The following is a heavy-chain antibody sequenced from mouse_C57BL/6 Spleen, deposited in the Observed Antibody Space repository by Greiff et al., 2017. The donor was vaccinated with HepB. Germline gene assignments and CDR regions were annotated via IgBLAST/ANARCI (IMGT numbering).Heavy chain of an antibody. CDR1: GYTFTSYW. Sequence: QVQLQQPGAELVMPGASVKLSCKASGYTFTSYWMHWVKQRPGQGLEWIGEIDPSDSYTNYNQKFKGKSTLTVDKSSSTAYMELRSLTSEDSAVYFCARRRGAQATGAMDYWGQGTSVTVSS. V-gene: IGHV1-69*01. D-gene: IGHD3-2*02. CDR3: ARRRGAQATGAMDY. J-gene: IGHJ4*01. CDR2: IDPSDSYT.